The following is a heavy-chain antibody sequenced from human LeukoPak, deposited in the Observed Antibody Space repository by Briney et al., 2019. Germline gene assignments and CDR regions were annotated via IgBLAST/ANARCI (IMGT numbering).Heavy chain of an antibody. CDR2: ISGSGGNT. J-gene: IGHJ2*01. Sequence: PGGSLRLSCAASGFTFSTYAMSWVRQAPGKGLEWVSAISGSGGNTHYADSVKGRFTISRDNSKNTLYVQMNSLRVEDTAVYYCTQEARADTYWYFDLWGRGTLVTVAS. V-gene: IGHV3-23*01. CDR1: GFTFSTYA. CDR3: TQEARADTYWYFDL.